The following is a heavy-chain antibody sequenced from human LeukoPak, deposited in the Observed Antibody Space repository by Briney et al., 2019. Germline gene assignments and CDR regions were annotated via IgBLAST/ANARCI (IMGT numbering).Heavy chain of an antibody. J-gene: IGHJ5*02. CDR2: IYYSGST. CDR3: ARDHYYDGRGRFDP. Sequence: SQTLSLTCTVSGGSISSGGYYWSWIRQHPGKGLEWIGYIYYSGSTYYNPSLKSRVTISVDTSKNQFSLKLSSVTAADTAVYYCARDHYYDGRGRFDPWGQGTLVTVSS. D-gene: IGHD3-16*01. V-gene: IGHV4-31*03. CDR1: GGSISSGGYY.